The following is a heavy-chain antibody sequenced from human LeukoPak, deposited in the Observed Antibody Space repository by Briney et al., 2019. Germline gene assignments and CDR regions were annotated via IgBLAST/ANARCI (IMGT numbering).Heavy chain of an antibody. V-gene: IGHV3-7*01. D-gene: IGHD3-10*01. J-gene: IGHJ4*02. CDR2: IKQDGSEK. CDR1: GFSFSSYW. Sequence: AGGSLRLSCAASGFSFSSYWMSWVRQAPGKGLEWVANIKQDGSEKYYVDSVKGRFTISRDNAKNSLYLQTNSLRAEDTAVYYCARDGPRAGRGVIFENWGQGTLVTVSS. CDR3: ARDGPRAGRGVIFEN.